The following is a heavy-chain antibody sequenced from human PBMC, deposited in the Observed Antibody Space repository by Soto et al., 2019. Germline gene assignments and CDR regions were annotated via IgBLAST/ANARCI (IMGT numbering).Heavy chain of an antibody. J-gene: IGHJ4*02. V-gene: IGHV3-21*01. CDR1: GFTFSTYS. Sequence: PGGSLSLSCAASGFTFSTYSMNWVRQAPGKGLEWVSSINVRTNYIYYADSVKGRFTVSRDNAKNSLYLQMNNLRAEDTAVYYCAREDGVVGATSAFDFRGQGTLVTVSS. CDR3: AREDGVVGATSAFDF. CDR2: INVRTNYI. D-gene: IGHD1-26*01.